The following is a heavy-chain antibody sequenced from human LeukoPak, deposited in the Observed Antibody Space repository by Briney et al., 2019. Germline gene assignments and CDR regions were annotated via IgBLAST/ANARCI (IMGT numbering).Heavy chain of an antibody. CDR3: ARGFHYYGSGSYWTN. J-gene: IGHJ4*02. CDR2: IYHSGST. Sequence: PSETLSLTCTVSGGSISSSSYYWGWIRQPPGKGLEWIGSIYHSGSTYYNPSLKSRVTISVDTSKNQFSLKLSSVTAADTAVYYCARGFHYYGSGSYWTNWGQGTLVTVSS. D-gene: IGHD3-10*01. CDR1: GGSISSSSYY. V-gene: IGHV4-39*07.